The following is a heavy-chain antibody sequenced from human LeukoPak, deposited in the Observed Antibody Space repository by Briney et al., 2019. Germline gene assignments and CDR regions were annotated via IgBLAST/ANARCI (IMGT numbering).Heavy chain of an antibody. D-gene: IGHD3-3*01. Sequence: ASVKVSCKVSGYTLTELSMHWVRQAPGKGLEWMGGFDPEDGETIYAQKFQGRVTMTEDTSTDTAYMELSRLRSDDTAVYYCATRREYDFNKDAFDIWGQGTMVTVSS. CDR1: GYTLTELS. V-gene: IGHV1-24*01. CDR2: FDPEDGET. J-gene: IGHJ3*02. CDR3: ATRREYDFNKDAFDI.